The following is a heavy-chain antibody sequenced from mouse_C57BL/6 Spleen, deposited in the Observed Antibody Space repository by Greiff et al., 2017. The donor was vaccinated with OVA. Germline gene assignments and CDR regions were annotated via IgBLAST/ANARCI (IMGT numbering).Heavy chain of an antibody. V-gene: IGHV5-16*02. J-gene: IGHJ1*03. Sequence: EVQRVESEGGLVQPGSSMKLSCTASGFTFSDYYMAWVRQVPEKGLEWVANINYDGSSTYYLDSLTSRFIISRDNAKNILYLQRSRLKSEDTATYYCARRPYYYGSSYWYFDDWGTGTTVTVAS. CDR3: ARRPYYYGSSYWYFDD. CDR1: GFTFSDYY. CDR2: INYDGSST. D-gene: IGHD1-1*01.